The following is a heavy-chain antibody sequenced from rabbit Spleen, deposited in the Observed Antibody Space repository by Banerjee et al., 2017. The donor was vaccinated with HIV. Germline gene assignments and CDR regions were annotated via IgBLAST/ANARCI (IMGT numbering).Heavy chain of an antibody. V-gene: IGHV1S36*01. CDR1: GFSLFSYW. J-gene: IGHJ6*01. D-gene: IGHD8-1*01. CDR3: ARDTGSSFSSYGMDL. CDR2: IYAGDGST. Sequence: QEQLEESGGGLVTPGGTLTLTCTASGFSLFSYWMCWVRQAPGKGLDLIGCIYAGDGSTDYANWVNGRFTISKTSSTVDLKMTSLTAADTATYFCARDTGSSFSSYGMDLWGPGTLVTVS.